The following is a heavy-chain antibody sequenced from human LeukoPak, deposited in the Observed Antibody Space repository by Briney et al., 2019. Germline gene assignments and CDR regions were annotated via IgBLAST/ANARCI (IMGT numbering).Heavy chain of an antibody. CDR2: IDPSGGST. D-gene: IGHD1-14*01. CDR1: GYTFISHL. J-gene: IGHJ4*02. V-gene: IGHV1-46*01. Sequence: ASVKVSCKASGYTFISHLIHWVRQAPGARLEWMGMIDPSGGSTNYAQKFQVRVTMTRGLSTSTVYMELSSLRSEDTAVYYCARGFGSPEFKLDYWGQGTLVTVSS. CDR3: ARGFGSPEFKLDY.